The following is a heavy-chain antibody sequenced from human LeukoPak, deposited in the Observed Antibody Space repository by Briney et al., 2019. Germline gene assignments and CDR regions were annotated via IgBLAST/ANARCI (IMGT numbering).Heavy chain of an antibody. J-gene: IGHJ6*03. CDR1: GGSISQYY. V-gene: IGHV4-59*01. CDR2: IYYTGST. D-gene: IGHD1/OR15-1a*01. Sequence: SETLSLTCTVSGGSISQYYWSWIRQPPGKGLEWIGFIYYTGSTNYNPSLKSRVTISVDTSKNQFSLKLSSVTAADTAVYYCATGMENTLYYYMDFWGKGTSVTVSS. CDR3: ATGMENTLYYYMDF.